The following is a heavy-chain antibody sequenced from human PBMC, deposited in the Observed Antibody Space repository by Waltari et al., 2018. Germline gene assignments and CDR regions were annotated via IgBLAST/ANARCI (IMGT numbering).Heavy chain of an antibody. CDR3: ASGHGDYVYAFDI. D-gene: IGHD4-17*01. V-gene: IGHV4-59*09. J-gene: IGHJ3*02. CDR2: IYYSGST. Sequence: EWIGTIYYSGSTNYNPSLKSRVTISVDTSKNQFSLKLSSVTDSDTAMYACASGHGDYVYAFDIWGQGTMVTVSS.